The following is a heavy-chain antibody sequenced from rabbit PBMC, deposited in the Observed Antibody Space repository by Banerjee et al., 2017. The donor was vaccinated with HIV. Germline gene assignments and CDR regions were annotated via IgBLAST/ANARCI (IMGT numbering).Heavy chain of an antibody. J-gene: IGHJ4*01. CDR3: ARWDSVYAGYADATHNL. D-gene: IGHD6-1*01. CDR2: IATGSGYT. Sequence: QSLEESGGDLVKPGASLTLTCTASGFSFSSYGISWVRQAPGKGLEWIGCIATGSGYTYYASWAKGRFTISKTSSTTVTLQMTSLTAADTATYFCARWDSVYAGYADATHNLRGPGTLVTVS. CDR1: GFSFSSYG. V-gene: IGHV1S40*01.